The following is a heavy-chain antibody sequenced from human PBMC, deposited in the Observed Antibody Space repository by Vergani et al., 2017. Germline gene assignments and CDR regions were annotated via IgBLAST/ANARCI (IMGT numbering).Heavy chain of an antibody. D-gene: IGHD3-9*01. CDR2: INPSGGHT. CDR1: GYTFSNYY. V-gene: IGHV1-46*03. Sequence: QVQVVQSGAEVKKSGASVKVSCKTSGYTFSNYYMHWVRQAPGQGLEWMGIINPSGGHTNYAQQFQGRVTMTRDTSTRTVYMELSSLRSEDTAIYYCAREDYGILTGYRYWGQGTLVTVSA. CDR3: AREDYGILTGYRY. J-gene: IGHJ4*02.